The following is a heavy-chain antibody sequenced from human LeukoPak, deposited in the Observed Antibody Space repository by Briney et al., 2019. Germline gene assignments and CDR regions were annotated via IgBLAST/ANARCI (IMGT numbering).Heavy chain of an antibody. CDR2: IYPGDSDT. CDR3: ARHRVGIYSRNHAFDI. J-gene: IGHJ3*02. Sequence: GESLKISCKASGYTFSSNWIGWGRQMPGKGLEWMGLIYPGDSDTRYSPSFQGQVTISADKSSSTAYLQWSSLKASDTAMYYCARHRVGIYSRNHAFDIWGQGTMVTVSS. V-gene: IGHV5-51*01. D-gene: IGHD1-26*01. CDR1: GYTFSSNW.